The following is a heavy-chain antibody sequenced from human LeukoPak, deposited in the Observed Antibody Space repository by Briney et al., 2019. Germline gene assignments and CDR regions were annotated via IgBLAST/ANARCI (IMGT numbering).Heavy chain of an antibody. Sequence: ASVKVSCKASGYTFTSYGISWVRQAPGQRLEWMGWISAYNGNTNYAQKLQGRVTMTTDTSTSTAYMELRSLRSDDTAVYYCARDIVVVPAATDWFDLWGQGTLVTVSS. J-gene: IGHJ5*02. CDR2: ISAYNGNT. V-gene: IGHV1-18*01. D-gene: IGHD2-2*01. CDR1: GYTFTSYG. CDR3: ARDIVVVPAATDWFDL.